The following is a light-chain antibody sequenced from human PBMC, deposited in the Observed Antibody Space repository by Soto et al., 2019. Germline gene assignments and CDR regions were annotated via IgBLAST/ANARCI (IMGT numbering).Light chain of an antibody. CDR3: QQCRNWLLT. Sequence: EIVMTQSPATLSVSPGEGATLSCKSSQNVYNNLAWYQQRPGQPPRLLIYDASTRATGISARFSGSGYGTEFTLTISSLQSEVFAVYFCQQCRNWLLTFLGGT. J-gene: IGKJ4*01. CDR1: QNVYNN. V-gene: IGKV3-15*01. CDR2: DAS.